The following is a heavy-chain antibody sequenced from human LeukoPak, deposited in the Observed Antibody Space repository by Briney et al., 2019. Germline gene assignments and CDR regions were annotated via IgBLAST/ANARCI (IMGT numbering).Heavy chain of an antibody. Sequence: GRSLRLSCAASGFTFSSYGMHWVRQAPGKGLEGVAVIWYDGSNKYYADSVKGRFTIPRDNSKNTLYLQMNSLRAEDTAVYYCAKGLSIPSYFDYWGQGTLVTVSS. CDR3: AKGLSIPSYFDY. J-gene: IGHJ4*02. CDR2: IWYDGSNK. CDR1: GFTFSSYG. V-gene: IGHV3-33*06. D-gene: IGHD2/OR15-2a*01.